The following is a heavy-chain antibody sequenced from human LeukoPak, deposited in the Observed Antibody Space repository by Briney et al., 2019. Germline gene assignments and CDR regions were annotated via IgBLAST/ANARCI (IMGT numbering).Heavy chain of an antibody. CDR3: ARYCSGGSCYS. J-gene: IGHJ4*02. CDR2: ISGSGSNT. CDR1: GFTFNDYA. V-gene: IGHV3-23*01. D-gene: IGHD2-15*01. Sequence: GGSLRLSCAVSGFTFNDYAMSWVRQAPGKGLEWVSAISGSGSNTYYADSVKGRFTISRDNSKNTLYLQMNSLRAEDTAVYYCARYCSGGSCYSWGQGTLVTVSS.